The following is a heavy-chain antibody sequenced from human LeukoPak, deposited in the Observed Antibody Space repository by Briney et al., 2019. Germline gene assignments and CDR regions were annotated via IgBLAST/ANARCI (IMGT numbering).Heavy chain of an antibody. CDR1: GYTFTGYY. Sequence: ASVTVSCMASGYTFTGYYLHWVRQAPGKGLEWMGWINPNNGVTDYEQKFQGRVTITRDTSITTAYMELGRLKSDDTAVYYCARESPGIAVTGSGDWFDPWGQGTLVTVSS. D-gene: IGHD6-19*01. CDR3: ARESPGIAVTGSGDWFDP. V-gene: IGHV1-2*02. J-gene: IGHJ5*02. CDR2: INPNNGVT.